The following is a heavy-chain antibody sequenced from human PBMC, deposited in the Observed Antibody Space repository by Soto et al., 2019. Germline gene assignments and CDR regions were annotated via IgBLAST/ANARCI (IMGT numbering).Heavy chain of an antibody. CDR2: IYYSGST. J-gene: IGHJ4*02. Sequence: SETLSLTCTVSGGSISSYYWSWIRQPPGKGPEWIGYIYYSGSTNYNPSLKSRVTISVDTSKNQFSLKLSSVTAADTAVYYCARAPSGGNIDYWGQGTLVTVSS. CDR3: ARAPSGGNIDY. D-gene: IGHD2-15*01. V-gene: IGHV4-59*01. CDR1: GGSISSYY.